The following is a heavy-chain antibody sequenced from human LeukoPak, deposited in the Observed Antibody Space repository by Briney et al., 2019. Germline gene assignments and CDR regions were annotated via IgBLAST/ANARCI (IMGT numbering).Heavy chain of an antibody. CDR1: GGSISSGDYY. D-gene: IGHD1-26*01. V-gene: IGHV4-30-4*08. Sequence: PSQTLSLTCTVSGGSISSGDYYWSWIRQPPGKGPEWIGYIYYSGSTYYNPSLKSRVTISVDTSKNQFSLKLSSVTAADTAVYYCARGAEGASYYYYYYMDVWGKGTTVTVSS. J-gene: IGHJ6*03. CDR3: ARGAEGASYYYYYYMDV. CDR2: IYYSGST.